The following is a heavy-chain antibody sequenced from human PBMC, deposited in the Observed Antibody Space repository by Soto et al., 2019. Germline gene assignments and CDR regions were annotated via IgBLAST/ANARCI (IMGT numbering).Heavy chain of an antibody. CDR3: ARGGYDILTGPVYGMDV. D-gene: IGHD3-9*01. J-gene: IGHJ6*02. CDR1: GCTFSSYS. V-gene: IGHV1-69*06. CDR2: ISPIFGTA. Sequence: GASVKVSCKASGCTFSSYSISWVRQAPGQGLEWMGGISPIFGTANYAQKLQGRVTITADKSTSTASMELSSLRSEDTAVYYCARGGYDILTGPVYGMDVWGQGTTVTVSS.